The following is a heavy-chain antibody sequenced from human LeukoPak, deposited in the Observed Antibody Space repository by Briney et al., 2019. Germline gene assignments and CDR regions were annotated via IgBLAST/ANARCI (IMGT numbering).Heavy chain of an antibody. CDR3: ARGTGYSSSWPPH. V-gene: IGHV4-59*01. Sequence: PSETLSLTCTVSGGSINNYYWSWVRQPPGKGLEWIGYVFYTGYTHYNPSLKSRVTISVDTSKNQFSLKLSSVTAADTAVYYCARGTGYSSSWPPHWGQGTLVTVSS. D-gene: IGHD6-13*01. CDR2: VFYTGYT. CDR1: GGSINNYY. J-gene: IGHJ4*02.